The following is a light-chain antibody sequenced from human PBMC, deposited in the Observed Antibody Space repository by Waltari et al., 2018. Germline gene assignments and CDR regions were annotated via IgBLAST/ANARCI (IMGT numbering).Light chain of an antibody. CDR1: SSDVGGYNY. V-gene: IGLV2-14*01. CDR2: DVS. Sequence: QSALTQPASVSGSPGQSITVSCTGTSSDVGGYNYVSWYQHHPGQAPKLMIYDVSNRPSGVSNRFSGSKSANTASLTVSGLQAEDEADYYCSSYTTSTTVVFGGGTKLTVL. J-gene: IGLJ2*01. CDR3: SSYTTSTTVV.